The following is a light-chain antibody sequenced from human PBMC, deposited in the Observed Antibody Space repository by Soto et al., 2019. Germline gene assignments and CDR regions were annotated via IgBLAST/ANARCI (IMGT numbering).Light chain of an antibody. CDR1: QGIRNN. J-gene: IGKJ1*01. CDR3: LQDYNYPWT. Sequence: AIQMTQSPSSLSASVGDRVTITCRASQGIRNNLGWSQQKPVKAPKLLIYAASSLQSGVPSRFSGSGSGTDFTLTISSLQPEEFATYYCLQDYNYPWTFGQGTKVEIK. V-gene: IGKV1-6*01. CDR2: AAS.